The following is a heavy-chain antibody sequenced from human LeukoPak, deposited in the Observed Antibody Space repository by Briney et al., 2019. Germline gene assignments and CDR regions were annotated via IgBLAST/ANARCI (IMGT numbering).Heavy chain of an antibody. CDR2: ISGSGGST. J-gene: IGHJ4*02. CDR1: GFTFSSYA. CDR3: AKKRDLYYDFWSGSLNYFGY. V-gene: IGHV3-23*01. Sequence: GGSLRLSCAASGFTFSSYAMSWVRQAPGKGLEWVSAISGSGGSTYYADSVKGRFTISRDNSKNTLYLQMNSLRAEDTAVYYCAKKRDLYYDFWSGSLNYFGYWGQGTLVTVSS. D-gene: IGHD3-3*01.